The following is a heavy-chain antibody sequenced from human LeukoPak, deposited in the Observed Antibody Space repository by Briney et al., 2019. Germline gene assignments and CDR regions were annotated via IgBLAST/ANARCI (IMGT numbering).Heavy chain of an antibody. J-gene: IGHJ4*02. D-gene: IGHD4-23*01. CDR2: INQSGTT. Sequence: SETLSLTCGVYGESFSGYYWSWIRHPPGKGLEWIGEINQSGTTNYSPSLKSRVSISVDPSKNQFSLRLNSVNAADTAVYFCARGPSHGGKYRGFFDHWGQGTLVTVSS. CDR3: ARGPSHGGKYRGFFDH. CDR1: GESFSGYY. V-gene: IGHV4-34*01.